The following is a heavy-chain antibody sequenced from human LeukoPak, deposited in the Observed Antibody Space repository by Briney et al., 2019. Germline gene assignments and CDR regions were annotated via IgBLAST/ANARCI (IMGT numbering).Heavy chain of an antibody. J-gene: IGHJ4*02. D-gene: IGHD6-19*01. Sequence: PGGSLRLSCAASGFTFSSYEMNWVRQAPGKGLEWVSYISSSGSTIYYADSVKGRFTISRDNAENSLYLQMNSLRAEDTAVYYCARDSSGWSYYFDYWGQGTLVTVSS. V-gene: IGHV3-48*03. CDR2: ISSSGSTI. CDR3: ARDSSGWSYYFDY. CDR1: GFTFSSYE.